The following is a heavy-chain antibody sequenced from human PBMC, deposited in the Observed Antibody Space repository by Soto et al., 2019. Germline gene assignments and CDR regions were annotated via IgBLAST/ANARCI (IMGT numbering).Heavy chain of an antibody. CDR1: GDSVSSNSAA. CDR2: TYYRSKWYN. Sequence: KQSQTLSLTCAISGDSVSSNSAAWNWIRQSPSRGLEWLGSTYYRSKWYNDYAVSVKSRITINPDTSKNQFSLQLNSVTPDDTAVYYCSRATAIVGATFDYWGQGTLVTVSS. J-gene: IGHJ4*02. D-gene: IGHD1-26*01. V-gene: IGHV6-1*01. CDR3: SRATAIVGATFDY.